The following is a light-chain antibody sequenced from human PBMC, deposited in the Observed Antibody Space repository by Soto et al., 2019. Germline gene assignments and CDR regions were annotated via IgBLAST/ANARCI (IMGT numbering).Light chain of an antibody. J-gene: IGKJ1*01. CDR3: QQYNNWPRT. Sequence: EMVMTQSPATLSVSPGERATLSCRASQSVGSNLAWYQQKPGQAPRLLIYGASTRATGIPARFSGSGSGTEFTLTISSLQSEDFALYFCQQYNNWPRTFGQGNKVEIK. CDR2: GAS. V-gene: IGKV3-15*01. CDR1: QSVGSN.